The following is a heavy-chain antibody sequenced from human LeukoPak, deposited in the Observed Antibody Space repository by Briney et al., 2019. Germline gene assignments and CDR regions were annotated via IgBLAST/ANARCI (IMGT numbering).Heavy chain of an antibody. CDR2: TSSSSSYI. CDR1: GFTFSSYS. J-gene: IGHJ3*02. V-gene: IGHV3-21*03. D-gene: IGHD1-26*01. CDR3: ARERVGGSYYDAFDI. Sequence: PGRSLRLSCAASGFTFSSYSMNWVRQAPGKGLEWVSSTSSSSSYIYYADSVKGRFTISRDNAKNSLYLQMNSLRAEDTAVYYCARERVGGSYYDAFDIWGQGTMVTVSS.